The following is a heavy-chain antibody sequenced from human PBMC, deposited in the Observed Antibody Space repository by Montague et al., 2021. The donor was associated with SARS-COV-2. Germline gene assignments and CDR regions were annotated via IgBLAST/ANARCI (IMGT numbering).Heavy chain of an antibody. CDR3: AKGEIGSGWYGAFDI. D-gene: IGHD6-19*01. CDR2: ISWNSGNM. Sequence: SLRLSCAASGFTFDDYAMHWVRQAPGKGLEWVSGISWNSGNMGYADSVKGRFTIPRDNAKNSLYLQMNSLRAEDTALYYCAKGEIGSGWYGAFDIWGQGTMVTVSS. J-gene: IGHJ3*02. CDR1: GFTFDDYA. V-gene: IGHV3-9*01.